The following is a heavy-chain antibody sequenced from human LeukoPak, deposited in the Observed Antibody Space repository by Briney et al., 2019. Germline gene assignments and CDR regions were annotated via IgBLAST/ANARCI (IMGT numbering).Heavy chain of an antibody. J-gene: IGHJ3*02. V-gene: IGHV3-23*01. CDR2: ISGRSVSS. CDR1: GFTFSSYA. Sequence: PGGSLRLSCEASGFTFSSYAMSWVRQAPGKGLEWVSTISGRSVSSNYADSVKGRFTISRDNSKDTLYLLMNSLRAEDTAVYYCARGGSYLSAFDIWGQGTMVTVSS. CDR3: ARGGSYLSAFDI. D-gene: IGHD1-26*01.